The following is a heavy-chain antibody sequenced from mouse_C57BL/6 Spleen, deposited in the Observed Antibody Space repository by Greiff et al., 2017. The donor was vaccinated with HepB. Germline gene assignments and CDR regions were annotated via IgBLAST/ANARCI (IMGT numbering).Heavy chain of an antibody. D-gene: IGHD2-4*01. Sequence: QVQLQQPGAELVKPGASVKMSCKASGYTFTSYWITWVKQRPGQGLEWIGDIYPGSGSSNYNEKFKSKATLTVDTSSSTAYMQLSSLTSEDSAVYYCASTDYDYDPYFDYWGQGTTLTVSS. CDR3: ASTDYDYDPYFDY. V-gene: IGHV1-55*01. CDR1: GYTFTSYW. CDR2: IYPGSGSS. J-gene: IGHJ2*01.